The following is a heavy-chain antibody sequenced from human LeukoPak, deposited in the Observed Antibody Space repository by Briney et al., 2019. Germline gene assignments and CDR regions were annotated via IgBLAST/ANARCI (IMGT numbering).Heavy chain of an antibody. CDR3: AARRGIAPRPLGS. CDR1: GGSFRAYS. CDR2: INHGGST. Sequence: PSETLSLTCAVYGGSFRAYSWNWIRQAPGKGLEWIGEINHGGSTDYKPTLKSRVTISVDTSKSQFSLKLSSVTAADTAVYYCAARRGIAPRPLGSWGQGTLVIVSS. J-gene: IGHJ5*02. D-gene: IGHD6-6*01. V-gene: IGHV4-34*01.